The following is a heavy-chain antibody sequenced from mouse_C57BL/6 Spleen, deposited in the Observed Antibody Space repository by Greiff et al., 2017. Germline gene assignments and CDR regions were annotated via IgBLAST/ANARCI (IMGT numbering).Heavy chain of an antibody. V-gene: IGHV10-1*01. CDR1: GFSFNTYA. Sequence: EVKVVESGGGLVQPKGSLKLSCAASGFSFNTYAMNWVRQAPGKGLEWVARIRSKSNNYATYYADSVKDRFTISRDDSESMLYLQMNNLETEDTAMYYCVRDYDGRGFDYWGQGTTLTVSS. CDR2: IRSKSNNYAT. CDR3: VRDYDGRGFDY. D-gene: IGHD2-4*01. J-gene: IGHJ2*01.